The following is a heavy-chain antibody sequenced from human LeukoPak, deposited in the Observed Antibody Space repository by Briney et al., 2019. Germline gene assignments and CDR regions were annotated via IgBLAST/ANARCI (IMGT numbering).Heavy chain of an antibody. CDR2: ISGSGGST. CDR1: GFTFSSYA. J-gene: IGHJ4*02. Sequence: PGGSLRLSCAASGFTFSSYAMSWVRQAPGKGLEWVSAISGSGGSTYYAGPVKGRFTISRDNSKNTLYLQMNSLRAEDTAVYYCAKDPTYYYDSSGYYLDYWGQGTLVTVSS. V-gene: IGHV3-23*01. CDR3: AKDPTYYYDSSGYYLDY. D-gene: IGHD3-22*01.